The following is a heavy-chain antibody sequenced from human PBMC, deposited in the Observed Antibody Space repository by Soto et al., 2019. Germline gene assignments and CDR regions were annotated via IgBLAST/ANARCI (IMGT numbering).Heavy chain of an antibody. D-gene: IGHD3-22*01. CDR3: AKNGVVVITTLPDY. V-gene: IGHV3-23*01. CDR1: GFTFSGYA. CDR2: ISGSGGSI. Sequence: LRLSCAASGFTFSGYAMSWVRQAPGKGLEWVSSISGSGGSIYYTDSVKGRSTISRDNSKNTLYLQMNSLRAEDTAVYYCAKNGVVVITTLPDYWGQGTLVTVSS. J-gene: IGHJ4*02.